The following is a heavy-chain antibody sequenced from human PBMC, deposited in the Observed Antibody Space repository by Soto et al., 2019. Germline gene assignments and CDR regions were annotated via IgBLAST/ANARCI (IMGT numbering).Heavy chain of an antibody. D-gene: IGHD3-3*01. J-gene: IGHJ4*02. CDR3: ARSSGVFGTRFDY. CDR1: GDSVSSNTAA. Sequence: SQTLSLTCAISGDSVSSNTAAWNWIRSSPSGGLEWLGRTYYRSNWRHDYAVSVRSRITVNPDTSKNQFSLKLSSVTAADTAVYYCARSSGVFGTRFDYWGQGTLVTVSS. CDR2: TYYRSNWRH. V-gene: IGHV6-1*01.